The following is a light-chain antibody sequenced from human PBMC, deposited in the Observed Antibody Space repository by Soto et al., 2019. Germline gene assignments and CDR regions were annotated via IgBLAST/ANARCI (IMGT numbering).Light chain of an antibody. V-gene: IGKV1-5*03. Sequence: DIKMTQSPYTLSASVGDRVSITCRASHTINSWLAWYQQKSGKAPKLLIHKASSLKSGVPSRFSGSGSGTEFTLSISSLQPDDFATYYCQQYNSHPFTFGPGTKVDIK. J-gene: IGKJ3*01. CDR1: HTINSW. CDR2: KAS. CDR3: QQYNSHPFT.